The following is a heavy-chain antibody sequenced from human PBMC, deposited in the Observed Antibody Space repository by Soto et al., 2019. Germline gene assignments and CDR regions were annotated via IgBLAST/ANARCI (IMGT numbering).Heavy chain of an antibody. CDR1: GGSISIGGTY. CDR2: IYHSGSA. CDR3: ARGGPDGESSPYCFDY. J-gene: IGHJ4*01. V-gene: IGHV4-31*03. D-gene: IGHD3-16*01. Sequence: SETLSLTCNVSGGSISIGGTYWSWIRQHPGKGLEWIGHIYHSGSAYYNPSLKSRLTISVDTSKNQFSLELSSVTAADTAVYYCARGGPDGESSPYCFDYSGQGTFVTVSS.